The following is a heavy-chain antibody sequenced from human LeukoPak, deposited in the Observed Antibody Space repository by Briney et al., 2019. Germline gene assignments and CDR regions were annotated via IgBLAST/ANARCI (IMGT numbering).Heavy chain of an antibody. Sequence: PGGSLRLSCAASGFTFSSYEMNWVRQAPGKGLEWVSYISSSGSTIYYADSVKGRFTISRDNAKNSLYLQMNSLRAEDTAVYYCAKEGCSSTSCYDYFDYWGQGTLVTVSS. CDR1: GFTFSSYE. V-gene: IGHV3-48*03. CDR3: AKEGCSSTSCYDYFDY. D-gene: IGHD2-2*01. CDR2: ISSSGSTI. J-gene: IGHJ4*02.